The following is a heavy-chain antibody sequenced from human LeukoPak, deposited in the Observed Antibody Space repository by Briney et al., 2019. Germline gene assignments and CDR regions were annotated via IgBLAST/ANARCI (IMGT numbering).Heavy chain of an antibody. CDR3: ARHSERWLGAFDI. J-gene: IGHJ3*02. Sequence: SETLSLTCAVSGGSLSSYYWSWIRQPPGKGLEWIGYIYYSGSTNYNPSLKSRVTISVDTSKNQFSLKLSSVTAADTAVYYCARHSERWLGAFDIWGQGTMVTVSS. D-gene: IGHD6-19*01. CDR2: IYYSGST. V-gene: IGHV4-59*08. CDR1: GGSLSSYY.